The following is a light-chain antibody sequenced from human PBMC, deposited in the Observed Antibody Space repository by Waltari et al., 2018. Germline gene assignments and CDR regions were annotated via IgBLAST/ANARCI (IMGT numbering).Light chain of an antibody. CDR1: SSDCGCYNY. J-gene: IGLJ2*01. V-gene: IGLV2-8*01. CDR3: SSYAGSNNVV. CDR2: EVS. Sequence: QSALTQPPSASVSPGQSVTISCTGTSSDCGCYNYVSWYQQHPGKAPKLMIYEVSQRPSGVPDRFSGSKSGNTASLTVSGLQAEDEADYYCSSYAGSNNVVFGGGTKLTVL.